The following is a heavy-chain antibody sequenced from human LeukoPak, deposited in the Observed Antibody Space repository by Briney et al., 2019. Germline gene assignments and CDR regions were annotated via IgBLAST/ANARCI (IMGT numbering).Heavy chain of an antibody. CDR3: ARGPSSALGYCSGSTCYSDY. D-gene: IGHD2-15*01. CDR1: GGTFSRFA. V-gene: IGHV1-69*13. J-gene: IGHJ4*02. Sequence: GASVKVSCKASGGTFSRFAISWVRQAPGQGLEWMGGIIPIFGAANYAQKFQGRITITADESTSTAYMELGSLRSEDTAVYYCARGPSSALGYCSGSTCYSDYWGQGTLVTVSS. CDR2: IIPIFGAA.